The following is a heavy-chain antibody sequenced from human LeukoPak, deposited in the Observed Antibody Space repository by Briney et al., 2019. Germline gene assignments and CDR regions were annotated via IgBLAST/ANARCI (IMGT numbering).Heavy chain of an antibody. V-gene: IGHV1-69*13. CDR3: ARGVLLSGRRSARNDY. Sequence: ASVKVSCKASGGTFSSYAISWVRQAPGQGLEWMGGIIPIFGTANYAQKFQGRVTITADESTSTAYMELSSLRSEDTAVYYCARGVLLSGRRSARNDYWGQGTLVTVSS. CDR1: GGTFSSYA. J-gene: IGHJ4*02. CDR2: IIPIFGTA. D-gene: IGHD6-6*01.